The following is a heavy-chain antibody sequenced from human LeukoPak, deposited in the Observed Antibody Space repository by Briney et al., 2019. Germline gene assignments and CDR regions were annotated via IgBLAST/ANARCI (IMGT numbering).Heavy chain of an antibody. CDR1: GFTFSSYN. CDR3: AREGDYAIFDY. D-gene: IGHD4-17*01. J-gene: IGHJ4*02. Sequence: GGSLRLSCAASGFTFSSYNMNWVRQAPGKGLEWVANIKQDGSEKYYVDSVKGRFTISRDNAKNSLYLQMNSLRAEDTAVYYCAREGDYAIFDYWGQGTLVTVSS. CDR2: IKQDGSEK. V-gene: IGHV3-7*01.